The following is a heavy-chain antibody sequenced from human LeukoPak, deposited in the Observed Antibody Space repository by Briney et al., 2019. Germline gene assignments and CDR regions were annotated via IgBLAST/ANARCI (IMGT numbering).Heavy chain of an antibody. CDR1: GGTFSSYA. V-gene: IGHV1-69*13. CDR2: IIPIFGTA. J-gene: IGHJ6*02. Sequence: SVKVSCKASGGTFSSYAISWVRQAPGQGLEWMGGIIPIFGTANYAQKFQGRVTITADESTSTAYMELSSLRSEDTAVYYCASAYYDFWSGFVHNYYYGMDVWGQGTTVTVSS. D-gene: IGHD3-3*01. CDR3: ASAYYDFWSGFVHNYYYGMDV.